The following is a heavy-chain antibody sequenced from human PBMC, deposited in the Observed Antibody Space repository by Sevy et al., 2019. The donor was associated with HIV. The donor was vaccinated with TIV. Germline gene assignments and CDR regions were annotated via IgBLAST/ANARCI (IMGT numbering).Heavy chain of an antibody. V-gene: IGHV3-23*01. CDR3: AKHVYDSSGYYPMGAFDI. Sequence: GGSLRLSCAASRFTFVTYAMNWVRQAPGKGLEWVSGISGSGGSTYYADSVKGRFTISRDNSKNTLYLQMNSLRAEDTAVYYCAKHVYDSSGYYPMGAFDIWGQGTMVTVSS. J-gene: IGHJ3*02. CDR1: RFTFVTYA. CDR2: ISGSGGST. D-gene: IGHD3-22*01.